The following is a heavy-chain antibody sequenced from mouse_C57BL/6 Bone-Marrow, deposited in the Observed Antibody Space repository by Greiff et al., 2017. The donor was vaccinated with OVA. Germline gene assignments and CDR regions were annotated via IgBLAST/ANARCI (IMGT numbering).Heavy chain of an antibody. CDR3: ASRGNGSSCAMDY. D-gene: IGHD1-1*01. J-gene: IGHJ4*01. CDR2: IDPANGNT. V-gene: IGHV14-3*01. CDR1: GFTFTNSY. Sequence: EVQLQQSVAELVRPGASVKLSCTASGFTFTNSYMHWVKQRPEQGLEWIGRIDPANGNTNYAQKFQGKATITADTSSNTTYLQLSSLTSEETAIYACASRGNGSSCAMDYWGQGTSVTVSA.